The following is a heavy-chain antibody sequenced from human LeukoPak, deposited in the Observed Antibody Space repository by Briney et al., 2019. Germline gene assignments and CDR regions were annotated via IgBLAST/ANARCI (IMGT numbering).Heavy chain of an antibody. CDR2: ISGSGGST. CDR3: AREPGYDSSGCFDY. V-gene: IGHV3-23*01. CDR1: GFTFSSYA. Sequence: PGGSLRLSCAASGFTFSSYAMSWVRQAPGKGLEWVSAISGSGGSTYYADFVKGRFTISRDNSKNTLYLQMNSLRAEDTAVYYCAREPGYDSSGCFDYWGQGTLVTVSS. J-gene: IGHJ4*02. D-gene: IGHD3-22*01.